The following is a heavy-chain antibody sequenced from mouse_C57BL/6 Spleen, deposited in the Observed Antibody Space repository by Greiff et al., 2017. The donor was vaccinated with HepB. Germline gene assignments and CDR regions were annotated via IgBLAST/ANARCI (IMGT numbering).Heavy chain of an antibody. Sequence: QVQLQQSGAELVRPGASVTLSCKASGYTFTDYEMHWVKQTPVHGLEWIGAIDPETGGTAYNQKFKGKAILTADKSSSTAYMELRSLTSEDSAVYYCTRGNYGSCFDYWGQGTTLTVSS. CDR2: IDPETGGT. D-gene: IGHD1-1*01. V-gene: IGHV1-15*01. J-gene: IGHJ2*01. CDR3: TRGNYGSCFDY. CDR1: GYTFTDYE.